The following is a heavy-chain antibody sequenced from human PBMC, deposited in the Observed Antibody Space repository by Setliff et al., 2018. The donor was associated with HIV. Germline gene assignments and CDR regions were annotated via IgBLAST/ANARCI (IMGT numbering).Heavy chain of an antibody. CDR3: ARDRAYASFDY. J-gene: IGHJ4*02. V-gene: IGHV3-7*03. CDR1: GFTFTISW. CDR2: INPDGSHR. Sequence: LGGSLRLSCAASGFTFTISWMNWVRQAPGKGLEWVANINPDGSHRDYVDSVKGRFTISRDNAKNSLYLQMNSLRAEDTAVYYCARDRAYASFDYWGQGALVTVSS. D-gene: IGHD3-16*01.